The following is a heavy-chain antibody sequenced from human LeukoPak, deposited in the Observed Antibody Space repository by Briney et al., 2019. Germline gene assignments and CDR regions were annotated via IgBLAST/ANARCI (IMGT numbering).Heavy chain of an antibody. J-gene: IGHJ4*02. D-gene: IGHD6-19*01. V-gene: IGHV4-59*01. CDR3: AAEGSSGFDY. CDR1: GASISNYY. CDR2: IYYSGST. Sequence: SETLSLTCTVSGASISNYYWSWIRQPPGKGLEWIGYIYYSGSTNYNPSLKSRVTISVDPSKNQFSLRLSSVTAADTAVYYCAAEGSSGFDYWGQGTLVTVSS.